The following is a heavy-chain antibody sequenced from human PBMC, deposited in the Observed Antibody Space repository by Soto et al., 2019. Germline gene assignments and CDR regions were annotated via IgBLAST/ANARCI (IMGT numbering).Heavy chain of an antibody. V-gene: IGHV3-30*04. CDR1: GFSFNSYA. CDR2: ISFDGSDK. J-gene: IGHJ4*01. D-gene: IGHD1-1*01. Sequence: QVQLVQSGGGVVQPGKSLRLSCAASGFSFNSYALHWVRQPPGKGLEWVAVISFDGSDKSYADSVKGRFTISRDDSKSTLYLQMNNLRVEDTALYYCAGGQEWALQLASDYWGQGTLVSVSS. CDR3: AGGQEWALQLASDY.